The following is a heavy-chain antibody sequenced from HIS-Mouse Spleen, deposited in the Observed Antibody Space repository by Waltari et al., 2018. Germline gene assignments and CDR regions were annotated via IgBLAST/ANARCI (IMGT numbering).Heavy chain of an antibody. CDR1: GGSVSRSSYY. Sequence: QLQLQESGPGLVKPSETLSLTCPVSGGSVSRSSYYLGRIRQPPGKGLEWIGSIYYSGSTYYNPSLKSRVTISVDTSKNQFSLKLSSVTAADTAVYYCAREIPYSSSWYDWYFDLWGRGTLVTVSS. CDR2: IYYSGST. J-gene: IGHJ2*01. CDR3: AREIPYSSSWYDWYFDL. V-gene: IGHV4-39*07. D-gene: IGHD6-13*01.